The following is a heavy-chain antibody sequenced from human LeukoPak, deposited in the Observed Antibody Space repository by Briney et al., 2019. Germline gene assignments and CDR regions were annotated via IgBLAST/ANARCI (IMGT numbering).Heavy chain of an antibody. CDR3: AKGPRTVRFGDRHKGMFDY. Sequence: GGSLRLSCAASGFTFGSYGMNWVRQAPGKGLEWVSVISGSGDKSYYTDSVKGRFTVSRDNSKNTVYLQMNSLRAEDTAVYYCAKGPRTVRFGDRHKGMFDYWGQGTLVTVSS. CDR2: ISGSGDKS. J-gene: IGHJ4*02. CDR1: GFTFGSYG. D-gene: IGHD3-10*01. V-gene: IGHV3-23*01.